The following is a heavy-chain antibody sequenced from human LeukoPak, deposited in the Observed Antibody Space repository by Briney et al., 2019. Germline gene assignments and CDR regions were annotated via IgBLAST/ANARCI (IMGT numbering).Heavy chain of an antibody. J-gene: IGHJ6*02. D-gene: IGHD4-17*01. CDR1: GDSISNYY. Sequence: KPSETLSLTCTISGDSISNYYWSWIRRPPGKGLEWIGYIYYSGSTNYNPSLKSRVTISVDTSKNQFSLKLSSVTAADTAVYYCARSYGPTWPNYYYYGMDVWGQGTTVTVSS. V-gene: IGHV4-59*01. CDR2: IYYSGST. CDR3: ARSYGPTWPNYYYYGMDV.